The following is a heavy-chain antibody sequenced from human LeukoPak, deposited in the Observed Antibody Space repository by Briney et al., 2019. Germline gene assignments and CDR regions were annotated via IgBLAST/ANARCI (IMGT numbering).Heavy chain of an antibody. CDR1: GFTFSSYS. CDR2: ISSSSSTI. D-gene: IGHD3-22*01. Sequence: PGGSLRLSCAASGFTFSSYSMNWVRQAPGKGLEWVSYISSSSSTIYYADSVKGRFTISRDNAKNSLYLQMNSLRDEDTAVYYCARGGIVVVIHGAFDIWGQGTMVTVSS. J-gene: IGHJ3*02. CDR3: ARGGIVVVIHGAFDI. V-gene: IGHV3-48*02.